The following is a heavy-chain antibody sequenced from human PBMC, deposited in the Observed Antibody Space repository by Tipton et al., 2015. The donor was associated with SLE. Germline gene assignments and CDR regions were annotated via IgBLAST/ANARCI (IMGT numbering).Heavy chain of an antibody. J-gene: IGHJ4*02. CDR3: AGYSSGWYRAIDY. CDR1: GVSISSNRFY. D-gene: IGHD6-19*01. Sequence: TLSLTCNVSGVSISSNRFYWAWIRQPPGKGLEWIGTIFYSGTTYYSPSLKSRVTISVDTSTNQFSLKLTSVTAADTAVYYCAGYSSGWYRAIDYWGQGTLVTVSS. CDR2: IFYSGTT. V-gene: IGHV4-39*01.